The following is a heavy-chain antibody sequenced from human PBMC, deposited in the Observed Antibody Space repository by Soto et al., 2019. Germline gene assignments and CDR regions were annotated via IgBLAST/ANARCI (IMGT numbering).Heavy chain of an antibody. D-gene: IGHD2-15*01. Sequence: GESLKISCKGSGYSFTSYWIGWVRQMPGKGLEWMGIIYPGDSDTRYSPSFQGQVTISADKSISTAYLQWSSLKASDTAMYYCARLLRLGYCSGGSHRGCDAFDIWGQRSMDTGSS. J-gene: IGHJ3*02. CDR2: IYPGDSDT. CDR3: ARLLRLGYCSGGSHRGCDAFDI. V-gene: IGHV5-51*01. CDR1: GYSFTSYW.